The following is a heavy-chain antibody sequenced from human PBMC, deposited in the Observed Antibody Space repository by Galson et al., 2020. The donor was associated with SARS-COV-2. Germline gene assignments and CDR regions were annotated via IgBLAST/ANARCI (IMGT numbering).Heavy chain of an antibody. CDR3: ARGAARAAQDY. V-gene: IGHV4-34*01. D-gene: IGHD6-25*01. CDR1: GGSFSGYY. CDR2: INHSGST. Sequence: PSETLSLTCAVYGGSFSGYYWSWIRQPPGKGLEWIGEINHSGSTNYNPSLKSRVTISVDTSKNQFSLKLSSVTAADTAVYYCARGAARAAQDYWGQGTLVTVSS. J-gene: IGHJ4*02.